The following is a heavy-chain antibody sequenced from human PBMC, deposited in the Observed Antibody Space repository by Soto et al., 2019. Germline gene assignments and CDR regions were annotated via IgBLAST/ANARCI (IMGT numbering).Heavy chain of an antibody. CDR1: GGSFSGYY. CDR2: INHSGGT. Sequence: PSETLSLTCAVYGGSFSGYYWSWIRQPPGKGLEWIGEINHSGGTNYNPSLKSRVTISVDTSKNQFSLKLSSVTAADTAVYYCARGVDVVVTAIRYGMDVWGQGTTVTVSS. V-gene: IGHV4-34*01. CDR3: ARGVDVVVTAIRYGMDV. J-gene: IGHJ6*02. D-gene: IGHD2-21*02.